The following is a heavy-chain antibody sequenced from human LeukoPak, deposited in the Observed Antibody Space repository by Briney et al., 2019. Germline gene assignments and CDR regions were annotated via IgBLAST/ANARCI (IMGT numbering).Heavy chain of an antibody. J-gene: IGHJ4*02. Sequence: ASEKVSCKASGYTFTGYYIHWVRQAPGQGLEWMGWINPNGGGTNYAQKFQGRVTLTRDTSISTAYMEVNSLESDDTAVYYCARENNSGWYRKAAFDYWGQGTLVTVTS. V-gene: IGHV1-2*02. D-gene: IGHD6-19*01. CDR1: GYTFTGYY. CDR3: ARENNSGWYRKAAFDY. CDR2: INPNGGGT.